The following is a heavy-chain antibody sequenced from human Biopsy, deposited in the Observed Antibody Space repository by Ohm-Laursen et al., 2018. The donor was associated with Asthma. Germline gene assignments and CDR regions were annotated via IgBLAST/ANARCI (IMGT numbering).Heavy chain of an antibody. D-gene: IGHD5-12*01. CDR3: ARGYSGTDRIVYYYSGMEV. Sequence: SSVKVSCNASGDSLGSFINYAISWVRPAPRHGLAWMGGLIPVLGTADYAPMFEGRVTITADESTSTAYLALTSLRFEDTAVYYCARGYSGTDRIVYYYSGMEVWGKG. V-gene: IGHV1-69*01. J-gene: IGHJ6*04. CDR1: GDSLGSFINYA. CDR2: LIPVLGTA.